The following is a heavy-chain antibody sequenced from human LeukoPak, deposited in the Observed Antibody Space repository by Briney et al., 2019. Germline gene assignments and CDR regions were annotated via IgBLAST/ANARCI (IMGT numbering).Heavy chain of an antibody. V-gene: IGHV5-51*01. CDR1: GYSFTNYW. J-gene: IGHJ4*02. CDR3: ARQGYSTWYGVDY. Sequence: GESLKISCKGSGYSFTNYWIGWVRQMPGKGLEWMGIIYPGESDTRYSPPFQGQVTISVDKSISTAYLQWSSLKASDTAMYYCARQGYSTWYGVDYWGQGTLVTVSS. D-gene: IGHD6-13*01. CDR2: IYPGESDT.